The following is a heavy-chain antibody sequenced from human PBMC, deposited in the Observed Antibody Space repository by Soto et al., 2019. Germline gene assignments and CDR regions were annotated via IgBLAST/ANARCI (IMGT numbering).Heavy chain of an antibody. V-gene: IGHV3-23*01. CDR1: GFTFGPYA. D-gene: IGHD5-18*01. CDR3: AKDRSVDTRDWFDP. J-gene: IGHJ5*02. Sequence: EVQLLESGGGLVQPGGSLRLSCAASGFTFGPYAMNWVRQAPGKGLEWVSGITGSGGSTYYADSVKGRFTVSRDNSKNALYLQMNSLRGDGTAVYYWAKDRSVDTRDWFDPWGQGTLVTVSS. CDR2: ITGSGGST.